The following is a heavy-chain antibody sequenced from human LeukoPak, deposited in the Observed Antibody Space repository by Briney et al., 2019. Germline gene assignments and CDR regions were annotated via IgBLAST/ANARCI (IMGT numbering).Heavy chain of an antibody. CDR3: ARDSRPVVAATITGHYFDY. D-gene: IGHD2-15*01. V-gene: IGHV3-21*01. CDR2: ISSSSSYI. J-gene: IGHJ4*02. CDR1: GFTFSSYS. Sequence: SGGSLRLSCAASGFTFSSYSMNWVRQAPGKGLEWVSSISSSSSYIYYADSVKGRFTISRDNAKNSLYLQMNSLRAEDTAVSYCARDSRPVVAATITGHYFDYWGQGTLVTVSS.